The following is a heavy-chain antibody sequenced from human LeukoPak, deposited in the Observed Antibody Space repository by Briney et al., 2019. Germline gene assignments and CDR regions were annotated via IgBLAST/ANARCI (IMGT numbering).Heavy chain of an antibody. CDR3: ARVPLGATTWFDY. CDR2: IIPIFGTA. CDR1: GGTFSSYA. D-gene: IGHD1-26*01. J-gene: IGHJ4*02. Sequence: GASVKVFCKASGGTFSSYAISWVRQAPGQGLEWMGRIIPIFGTANYAQKFQGRVTITTDESTSTAYMELSSLRSEDTAVYYCARVPLGATTWFDYWGQGTLVTVSS. V-gene: IGHV1-69*05.